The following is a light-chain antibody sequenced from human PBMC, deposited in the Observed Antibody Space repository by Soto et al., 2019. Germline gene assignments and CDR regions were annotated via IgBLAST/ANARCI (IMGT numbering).Light chain of an antibody. J-gene: IGLJ3*02. Sequence: QLVLTQPPSASGTPGQTVSISCSGTSSNMRTNTVNWYQHLPGTAPKLIIYSNDQRPSGVPDRFSASKSGTSASLAINGLQSADEAVYYCAAWDDSFAWVFGGGTQLTVL. CDR2: SND. CDR3: AAWDDSFAWV. V-gene: IGLV1-44*01. CDR1: SSNMRTNT.